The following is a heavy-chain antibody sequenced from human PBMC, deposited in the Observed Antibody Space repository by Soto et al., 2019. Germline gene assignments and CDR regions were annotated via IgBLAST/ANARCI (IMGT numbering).Heavy chain of an antibody. CDR1: GGSISSGGYY. Sequence: QVQLQESGPGLVKPSQTLSLTCTVSGGSISSGGYYWSWIRQHPGKGLEWIGYIYYSGSTYYNPSLKSRVTIPVYTVKNQFSLRLSAVTAAVTAVYYCARVMVDRDRDYGSGNFDYWGQGTLDTVSS. D-gene: IGHD3-10*01. CDR2: IYYSGST. CDR3: ARVMVDRDRDYGSGNFDY. J-gene: IGHJ4*02. V-gene: IGHV4-31*03.